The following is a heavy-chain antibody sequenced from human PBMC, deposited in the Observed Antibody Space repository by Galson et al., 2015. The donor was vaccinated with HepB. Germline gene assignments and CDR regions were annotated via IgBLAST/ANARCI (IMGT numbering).Heavy chain of an antibody. D-gene: IGHD2-8*01. V-gene: IGHV3-74*01. J-gene: IGHJ4*02. CDR2: VRRDESSI. Sequence: SLRLSCAASGFSFRSYWMHWVRQAPGKGPVWVSSVRRDESSISYAGFVKGRSTTSRDNAKNMLYLQMNSLRAEDTAVYYCAKLIHFPGIGVDSWGQGTLVTFSS. CDR3: AKLIHFPGIGVDS. CDR1: GFSFRSYW.